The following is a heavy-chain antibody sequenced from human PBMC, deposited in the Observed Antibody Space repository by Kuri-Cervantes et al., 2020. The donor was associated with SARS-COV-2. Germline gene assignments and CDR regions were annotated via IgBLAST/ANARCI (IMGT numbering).Heavy chain of an antibody. V-gene: IGHV3-19*01. CDR3: AKFAKVLLWFGDHYYFDY. CDR2: VSWNGSRT. J-gene: IGHJ4*02. Sequence: GESLKISCAASGFTFSNSDMNWVRQAPGKGLEWVSGVSWNGSRTHYADSVKGRFTISRDNSKNTLYLQMNSLRAEDTAVYYCAKFAKVLLWFGDHYYFDYWGQGTLVTVSS. CDR1: GFTFSNSD. D-gene: IGHD3-10*01.